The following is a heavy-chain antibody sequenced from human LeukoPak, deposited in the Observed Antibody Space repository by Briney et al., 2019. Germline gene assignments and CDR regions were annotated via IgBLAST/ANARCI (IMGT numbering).Heavy chain of an antibody. D-gene: IGHD2-15*01. CDR3: ARAAPGDCSGGSCYSEYNWFDP. Sequence: GASVKVSCKASGYTFTSYAMHWVRQAPGQRLEWMGWINAGNGNTKYSQKFQGRVTITRDTSASTAYMELSSLRSEDTAVYYCARAAPGDCSGGSCYSEYNWFDPWGQGTLVTVSS. CDR1: GYTFTSYA. J-gene: IGHJ5*02. V-gene: IGHV1-3*01. CDR2: INAGNGNT.